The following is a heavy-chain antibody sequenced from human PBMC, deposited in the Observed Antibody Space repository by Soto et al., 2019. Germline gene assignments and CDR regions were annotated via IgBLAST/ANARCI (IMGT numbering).Heavy chain of an antibody. Sequence: VGSLRLSCGASGFTFSVYAMTWVRQAPGKGLEWVSAISGNGGSTYYADSVKGRFTISRDNSKSTLHLQMNSLRVEDTAVYYCAKDRTFGPPLVRFDSWGQGTLVTVSS. J-gene: IGHJ4*02. D-gene: IGHD6-6*01. CDR3: AKDRTFGPPLVRFDS. CDR2: ISGNGGST. CDR1: GFTFSVYA. V-gene: IGHV3-23*01.